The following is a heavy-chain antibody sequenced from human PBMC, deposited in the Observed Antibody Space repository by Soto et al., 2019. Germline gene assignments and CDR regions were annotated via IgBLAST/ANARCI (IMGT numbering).Heavy chain of an antibody. J-gene: IGHJ4*02. D-gene: IGHD3-9*01. Sequence: QVQLEQSGAEVKKPGDSVKVSCKASGYTFTHFYITWVRQAPGQGLEWMGAISPHNFNTNYAQKFRGRVTLTTEKSTKTAYMDLRSLTSDETAVYYCARDEGGYDILTGYYKAHHFDYWGQGVPVTVSS. CDR1: GYTFTHFY. V-gene: IGHV1-18*01. CDR3: ARDEGGYDILTGYYKAHHFDY. CDR2: ISPHNFNT.